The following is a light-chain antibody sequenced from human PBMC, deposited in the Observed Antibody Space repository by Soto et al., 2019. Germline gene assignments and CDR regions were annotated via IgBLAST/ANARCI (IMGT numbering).Light chain of an antibody. CDR1: QSVNSN. J-gene: IGKJ4*01. Sequence: VVTQSSAALSVSPGERATLSCRASQSVNSNLAWYQQKAGQPPRLLLYGASTRATGIPARFSGSASGTEFTLTISILQSEDSAVCYCHQYNDCPLTCGGGTK. CDR3: HQYNDCPLT. V-gene: IGKV3-15*01. CDR2: GAS.